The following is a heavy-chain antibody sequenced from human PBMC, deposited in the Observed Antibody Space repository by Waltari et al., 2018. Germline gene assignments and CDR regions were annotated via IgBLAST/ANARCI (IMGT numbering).Heavy chain of an antibody. Sequence: QVQLQESGPGLVKPSETPSPTHSVSGSPISLFSWTWIRQSPGTGLEWIGYMSNSGSSNYNPSLRSRVTISLDTSKNQFSLKLISVTADDSAVYFCARDTGGWYFDLWGRGTLVTVSS. D-gene: IGHD3-10*01. V-gene: IGHV4-59*01. J-gene: IGHJ2*01. CDR3: ARDTGGWYFDL. CDR2: MSNSGSS. CDR1: GSPISLFS.